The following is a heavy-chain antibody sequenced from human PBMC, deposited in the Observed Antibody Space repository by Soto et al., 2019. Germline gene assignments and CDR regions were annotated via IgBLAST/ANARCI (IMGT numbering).Heavy chain of an antibody. Sequence: PGGSLRLSCAASGFTFSSYAMCWVRQAPGKGLEWVSAISGSGGSTYYADSVKGRFTISRDNSKNTLYLQMNSLRAADTAVYYCARSPPSSYYGGSGTFDYWGQGTLVTVSS. V-gene: IGHV3-23*01. CDR2: ISGSGGST. D-gene: IGHD3-10*01. J-gene: IGHJ4*02. CDR3: ARSPPSSYYGGSGTFDY. CDR1: GFTFSSYA.